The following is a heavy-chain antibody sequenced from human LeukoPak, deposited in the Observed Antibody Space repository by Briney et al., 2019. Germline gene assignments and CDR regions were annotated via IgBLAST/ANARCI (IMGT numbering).Heavy chain of an antibody. CDR2: IYTSGST. V-gene: IGHV4-61*02. J-gene: IGHJ6*03. Sequence: SETLSLTCTVSGGSISSSSYYWSWIRQPAGKGLEWIGRIYTSGSTNYNPSLKSRVTMSVDTSKNQFSLKLSSVTAADTAVYYCARVNGYSSSWYTTNYYYYYYMDVWGKGTTVTISS. D-gene: IGHD6-13*01. CDR3: ARVNGYSSSWYTTNYYYYYYMDV. CDR1: GGSISSSSYY.